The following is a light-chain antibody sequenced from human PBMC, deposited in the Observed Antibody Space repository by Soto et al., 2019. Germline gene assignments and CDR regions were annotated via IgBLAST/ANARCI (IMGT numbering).Light chain of an antibody. V-gene: IGLV2-11*01. CDR2: DVS. J-gene: IGLJ3*02. CDR3: CSYAGSYTWV. Sequence: QSALTQPRSVSVSPGQSATISCPGTSSDVGGYNYVSWYQQHPGKAPKLMIYDVSKRPSGVTDRFSGSKSGNTASLTISGLQAEDEADYYCCSYAGSYTWVFGGGTKLTVL. CDR1: SSDVGGYNY.